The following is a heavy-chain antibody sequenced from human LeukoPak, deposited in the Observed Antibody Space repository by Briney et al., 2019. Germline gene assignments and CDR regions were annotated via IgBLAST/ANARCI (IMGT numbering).Heavy chain of an antibody. Sequence: SETLSLTCTVSGGSISSYYWSWIRQPPGKGLEWIGYIYYSGSTNYNPSLKSRVTISVDMSKNQFSLKLSSVTAADTAVYYCAGVRAYGSNFVRAFDIWGQGTMVTVSS. V-gene: IGHV4-59*01. CDR3: AGVRAYGSNFVRAFDI. D-gene: IGHD4-23*01. J-gene: IGHJ3*02. CDR1: GGSISSYY. CDR2: IYYSGST.